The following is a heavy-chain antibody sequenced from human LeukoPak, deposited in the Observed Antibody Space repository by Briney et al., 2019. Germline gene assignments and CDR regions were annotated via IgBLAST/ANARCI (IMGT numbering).Heavy chain of an antibody. J-gene: IGHJ4*02. V-gene: IGHV1-2*02. D-gene: IGHD5-18*01. CDR1: GYTFTGYY. Sequence: ASVKVSCKASGYTFTGYYMHWVRQAPGQGLEWMGWINPNSGGTNYAQKFQGRVTMTRDTSTSTAYMELSRLRSDDTAVYYCARSGYSYGYLNYWGQGTLVTVSS. CDR3: ARSGYSYGYLNY. CDR2: INPNSGGT.